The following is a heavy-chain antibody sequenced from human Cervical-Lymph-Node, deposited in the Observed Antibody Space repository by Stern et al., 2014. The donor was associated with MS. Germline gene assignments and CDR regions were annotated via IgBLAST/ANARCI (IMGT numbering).Heavy chain of an antibody. CDR1: GGNFSNYV. Sequence: VQLEESGAEVKKPGSSVRVSCKASGGNFSNYVISWVRQAPGQGLEWMGGIITIYGIANDAQKVQGRVTITADESTTTAYMELSNLRSEDTAVYYCARTSSTSSSDYFYYGLDVWGQGTTVTVSS. CDR2: IITIYGIA. J-gene: IGHJ6*02. V-gene: IGHV1-69*01. D-gene: IGHD6-13*01. CDR3: ARTSSTSSSDYFYYGLDV.